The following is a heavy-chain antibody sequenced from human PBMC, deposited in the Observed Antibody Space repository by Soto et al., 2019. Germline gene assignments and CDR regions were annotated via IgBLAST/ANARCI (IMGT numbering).Heavy chain of an antibody. J-gene: IGHJ5*02. CDR1: GGSISSSSYY. Sequence: SETLSLTCTVSGGSISSSSYYWGWIRQPPGKGLEWIGSIYYSGSTYYNPSLKSRVTISVDTSKNQFSLKLSSVTAADLALYYCARTNWNYERSNWFDPWGQGPLVTVS. CDR3: ARTNWNYERSNWFDP. D-gene: IGHD1-7*01. CDR2: IYYSGST. V-gene: IGHV4-39*01.